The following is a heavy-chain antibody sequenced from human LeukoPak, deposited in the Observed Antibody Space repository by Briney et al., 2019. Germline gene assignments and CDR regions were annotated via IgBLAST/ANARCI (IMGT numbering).Heavy chain of an antibody. CDR1: GGTFSSYA. CDR3: ARIIAVAGTLDY. J-gene: IGHJ4*02. CDR2: IIPILGIA. V-gene: IGHV1-69*04. Sequence: GASVKVSCKACGGTFSSYAISWVRQAPGQGLEWMGRIIPILGIANYAQKFQGRVTITADKSTSTAYMELSSLRSEDTAVYYCARIIAVAGTLDYWGQGTLVTVSS. D-gene: IGHD6-19*01.